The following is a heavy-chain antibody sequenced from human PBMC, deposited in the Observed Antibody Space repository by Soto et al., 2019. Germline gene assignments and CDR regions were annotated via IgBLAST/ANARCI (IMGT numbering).Heavy chain of an antibody. V-gene: IGHV3-33*01. CDR3: ARGLDIVVVPAATYNWFDP. CDR2: IWYDGSNK. CDR1: GFTFSSYG. D-gene: IGHD2-2*01. J-gene: IGHJ5*02. Sequence: GGSLRLSCAASGFTFSSYGMHWVRQAPGKGLEWVAVIWYDGSNKYYADSVKGRFTISRDNSKKTLYLQMNSLRAEETAVYYCARGLDIVVVPAATYNWFDPWGQGTLVTVSS.